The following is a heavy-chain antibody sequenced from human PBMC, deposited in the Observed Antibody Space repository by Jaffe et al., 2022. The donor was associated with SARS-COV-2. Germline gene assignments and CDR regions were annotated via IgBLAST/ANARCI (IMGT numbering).Heavy chain of an antibody. CDR3: ARHGDFYYYHGMDV. CDR1: GFTFSDYA. V-gene: IGHV3-23*01. D-gene: IGHD3-16*01. CDR2: ISGSGGST. Sequence: EVRLLESGGALVQPGGSLKVSCAASGFTFSDYAMSWVRQAPGKGLEWVSAISGSGGSTYYADSVKGRFTIFRDSSNNTLYLQMNYLRAEDTAVYYCARHGDFYYYHGMDVWGQGTTVTVSS. J-gene: IGHJ6*02.